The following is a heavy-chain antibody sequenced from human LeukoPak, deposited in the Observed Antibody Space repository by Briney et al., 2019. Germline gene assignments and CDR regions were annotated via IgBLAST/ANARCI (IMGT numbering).Heavy chain of an antibody. V-gene: IGHV4-4*07. D-gene: IGHD3-3*01. Sequence: SETLSLTCTVSGDSIGSSYWSWIRQPAGKGLEWIGRIYTSGSTNYNPSLKSRVTISVDTSKNQFSLKLSSVTAADTAVYYCARVRYDFWSGYWNWGQGTLVTVSS. CDR2: IYTSGST. J-gene: IGHJ4*02. CDR3: ARVRYDFWSGYWN. CDR1: GDSIGSSY.